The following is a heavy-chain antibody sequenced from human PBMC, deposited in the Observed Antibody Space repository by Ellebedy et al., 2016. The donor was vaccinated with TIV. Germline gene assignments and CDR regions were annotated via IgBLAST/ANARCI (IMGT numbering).Heavy chain of an antibody. V-gene: IGHV1-18*04. CDR1: GYTFTSYG. CDR3: ARVMFLATPMVTGNWFDP. Sequence: ASVKVSCXASGYTFTSYGISWVRQAPGQGLEWMGWISPSNGDTNYAQKLQGRVTMTTNTSTSTASMELRSLRSDDTAIYYCARVMFLATPMVTGNWFDPWGQGTLVTVSS. D-gene: IGHD5-18*01. J-gene: IGHJ5*02. CDR2: ISPSNGDT.